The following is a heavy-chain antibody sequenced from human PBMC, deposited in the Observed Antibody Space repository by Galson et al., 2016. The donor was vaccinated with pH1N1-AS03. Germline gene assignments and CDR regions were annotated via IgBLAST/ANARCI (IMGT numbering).Heavy chain of an antibody. CDR2: IDWNSGTI. Sequence: SLRLSCAGSGFTFDAYAMHWVRQAPGKGLEWVSGIDWNSGTIGYTDSVKGRFTISRDNAKNSLYLQMNSLGGGDTALYYCAKSPGYCSAGSCSDQGYFDYWGQGTLVTVSS. V-gene: IGHV3-9*01. D-gene: IGHD2-15*01. J-gene: IGHJ4*02. CDR3: AKSPGYCSAGSCSDQGYFDY. CDR1: GFTFDAYA.